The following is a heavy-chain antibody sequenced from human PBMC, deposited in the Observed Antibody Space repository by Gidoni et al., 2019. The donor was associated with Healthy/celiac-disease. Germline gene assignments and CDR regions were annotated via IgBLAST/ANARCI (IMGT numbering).Heavy chain of an antibody. CDR1: GFTFSRYG. J-gene: IGHJ5*02. CDR3: AREQDYYDSSGMGDWFDP. D-gene: IGHD3-22*01. CDR2: IWYDGSNK. V-gene: IGHV3-33*01. Sequence: QVQLVESGGGVVQPGRSLRLSCAASGFTFSRYGMHWVRQAPGKGLEWVAVIWYDGSNKYYADSVKGRFTISRDNSKNTLYLQMNSLRAEDTAVYYCAREQDYYDSSGMGDWFDPWGQGTLVTVSS.